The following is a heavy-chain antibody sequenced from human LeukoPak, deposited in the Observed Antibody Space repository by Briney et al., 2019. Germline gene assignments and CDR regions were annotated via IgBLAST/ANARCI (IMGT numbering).Heavy chain of an antibody. CDR1: GYTLTELS. Sequence: ASVKVSCKVSGYTLTELSMHWVRQAPGKGLEWMGGFDPEDGETIYAQKFQGRITMTEDTSTDTAYMELSSLSSEDTAVYYCATSPYSGSYLFDYWGQGTLVTVSS. CDR3: ATSPYSGSYLFDY. V-gene: IGHV1-24*01. J-gene: IGHJ4*02. D-gene: IGHD1-26*01. CDR2: FDPEDGET.